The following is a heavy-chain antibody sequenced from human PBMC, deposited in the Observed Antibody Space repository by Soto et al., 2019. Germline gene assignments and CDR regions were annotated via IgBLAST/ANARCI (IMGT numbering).Heavy chain of an antibody. CDR3: ARVRGAPSVLGSRWYSWSFDL. D-gene: IGHD6-19*01. J-gene: IGHJ2*01. Sequence: PSETLSLTCTVSGGSISSGDYYWTWIRQPPGKGLEWIGYIYYSGSTNSNPARTTRVTIALDTSKNQFSLRLSSVTAADTAVYYSARVRGAPSVLGSRWYSWSFDLWGQGPRVAVSP. CDR1: GGSISSGDYY. CDR2: IYYSGST. V-gene: IGHV4-30-4*01.